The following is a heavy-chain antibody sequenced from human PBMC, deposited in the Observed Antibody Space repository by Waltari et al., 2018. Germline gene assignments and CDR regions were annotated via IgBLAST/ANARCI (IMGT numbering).Heavy chain of an antibody. CDR1: GGSLSGNW. J-gene: IGHJ3*01. CDR2: INESGST. Sequence: QVQLQQWGAGLLKPSETLSLTCAVYGGSLSGNWWSWFRKPPGKGVEWIGEINESGSTNYRPSLKSRAAISVDTSRNQFSLKLSSVTAADTAIYYCARHRDPGHSFDVWGQGTVTVSS. CDR3: ARHRDPGHSFDV. D-gene: IGHD2-21*01. V-gene: IGHV4-34*01.